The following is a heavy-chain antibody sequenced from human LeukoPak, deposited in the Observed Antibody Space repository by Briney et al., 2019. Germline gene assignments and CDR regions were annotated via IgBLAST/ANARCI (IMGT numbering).Heavy chain of an antibody. CDR3: AREMLAAVAAQS. D-gene: IGHD6-19*01. Sequence: GGSLRLSCAASGFTFSSYEMNWVRQAPGKGLEWVSYISSSGSTIYYADSVKGRFTISRDNAKNSLYLQMNSLRAEDTAVYYYAREMLAAVAAQSWGQGTLVTVSS. CDR2: ISSSGSTI. CDR1: GFTFSSYE. J-gene: IGHJ5*02. V-gene: IGHV3-48*03.